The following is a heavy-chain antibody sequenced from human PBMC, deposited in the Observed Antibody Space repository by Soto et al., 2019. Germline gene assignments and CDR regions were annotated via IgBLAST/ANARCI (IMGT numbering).Heavy chain of an antibody. V-gene: IGHV1-69*06. CDR3: ARGGGYCSSTSCYFWFDP. CDR2: IIPIFGTA. CDR1: GGTFSSYA. J-gene: IGHJ5*02. Sequence: SVKVSCKASGGTFSSYAISWVRQAPGQGLEWMGGIIPIFGTANYAQKFQGRVTITADKSTSTAYMELSSLRSEDTAVYYCARGGGYCSSTSCYFWFDPWGQGTLVTVSS. D-gene: IGHD2-2*01.